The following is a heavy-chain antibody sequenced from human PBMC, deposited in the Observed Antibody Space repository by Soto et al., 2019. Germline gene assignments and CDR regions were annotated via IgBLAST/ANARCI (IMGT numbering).Heavy chain of an antibody. D-gene: IGHD2-2*01. CDR2: TYYRSKWYN. CDR1: GDSVSSNSAA. J-gene: IGHJ5*02. Sequence: QSQTLSLTCAISGDSVSSNSAAWNWIRQSPSRGLEWLGRTYYRSKWYNDYAVSVKSRITINPDTSKNRFSLQLNSVTPEDTAVYYCAREREPAALARHIEWFDPWGQGTLVTVSS. V-gene: IGHV6-1*01. CDR3: AREREPAALARHIEWFDP.